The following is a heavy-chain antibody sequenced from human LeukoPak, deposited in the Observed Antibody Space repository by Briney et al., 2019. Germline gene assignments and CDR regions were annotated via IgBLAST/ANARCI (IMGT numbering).Heavy chain of an antibody. CDR1: GGTFSSYA. D-gene: IGHD3-3*01. CDR2: IIPIFGTA. CDR3: ARTEYYDFWSGLSWFDP. Sequence: SVKVSCKASGGTFSSYAISWVRQAPGQWLEWMGGIIPIFGTANYAQKFQGRVTITADDSTSTAYMALSSLRSEDTAVYYCARTEYYDFWSGLSWFDPWGQGTLVTVSS. J-gene: IGHJ5*02. V-gene: IGHV1-69*13.